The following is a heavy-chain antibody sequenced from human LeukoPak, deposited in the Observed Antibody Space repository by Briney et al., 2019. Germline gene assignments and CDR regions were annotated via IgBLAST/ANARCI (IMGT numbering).Heavy chain of an antibody. V-gene: IGHV3-23*01. CDR2: ISGSGGST. D-gene: IGHD6-19*01. Sequence: PGGSLRLSCAASGFTFSSYAMSWVRQAPGKGLEWVSAISGSGGSTYYADSVKGRFTISRDNSKNTLYLQMNSLRAEDTAVYYCAGDRNSDWYSPLDYWGQGSQVTVSP. J-gene: IGHJ4*02. CDR1: GFTFSSYA. CDR3: AGDRNSDWYSPLDY.